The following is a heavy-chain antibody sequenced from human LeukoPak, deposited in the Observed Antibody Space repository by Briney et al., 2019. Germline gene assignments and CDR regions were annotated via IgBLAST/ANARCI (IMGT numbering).Heavy chain of an antibody. CDR2: INHSGST. CDR3: AGTYYYGSGSYWASRYGMDV. Sequence: SETLSLTCTVSGASIRANHHYWAWVRQPPGKGLEWIGEINHSGSTNYNPSLRSRVTISVDTSKNQFSLKLSSVTAADTAVYYCAGTYYYGSGSYWASRYGMDVWGQGTTVTVSS. D-gene: IGHD3-10*01. CDR1: GASIRANHHY. J-gene: IGHJ6*02. V-gene: IGHV4-39*07.